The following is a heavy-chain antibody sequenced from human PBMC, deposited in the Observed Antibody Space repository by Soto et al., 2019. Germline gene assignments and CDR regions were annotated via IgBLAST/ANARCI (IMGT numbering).Heavy chain of an antibody. CDR1: GFTFSSYS. Sequence: GGSLRLSCAASGFTFSSYSMNWVRQAPGKGLEWVSYISSSSSTIYYADSVKGRFTISRDNAKNSLYLQMNSLRAEDTAVYYCAREEGYCSSTSCYANYYYYMDVWGKGTTVTVSS. CDR3: AREEGYCSSTSCYANYYYYMDV. V-gene: IGHV3-48*01. D-gene: IGHD2-2*01. J-gene: IGHJ6*03. CDR2: ISSSSSTI.